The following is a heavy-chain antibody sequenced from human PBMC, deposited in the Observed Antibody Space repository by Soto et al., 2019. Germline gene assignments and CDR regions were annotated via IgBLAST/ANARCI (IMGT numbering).Heavy chain of an antibody. Sequence: PGESRKSSCKGSGYSFSSHWIGWVRQMPGKGLDWMGIIYPGDSDNRYSPSFLGQVTISADKSINTAYLQWSSLKASDTAMYYCSRQGNGAEGFDFWGQGALVTVSS. J-gene: IGHJ4*02. V-gene: IGHV5-51*01. CDR1: GYSFSSHW. D-gene: IGHD4-17*01. CDR2: IYPGDSDN. CDR3: SRQGNGAEGFDF.